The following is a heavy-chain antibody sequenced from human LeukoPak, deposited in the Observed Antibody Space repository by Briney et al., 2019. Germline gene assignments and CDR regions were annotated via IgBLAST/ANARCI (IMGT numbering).Heavy chain of an antibody. V-gene: IGHV3-23*01. Sequence: GGSLRLSCAASGFPRSSYAMSWVRLAPGKGLEWVSGISGGGDTTYYADSVKGRFTISRDNSKNTLYLQMNSLRVDDTAVYYCAKDMEGSVADYFDYWGQGTLVTVSS. J-gene: IGHJ4*02. D-gene: IGHD3-10*01. CDR1: GFPRSSYA. CDR2: ISGGGDTT. CDR3: AKDMEGSVADYFDY.